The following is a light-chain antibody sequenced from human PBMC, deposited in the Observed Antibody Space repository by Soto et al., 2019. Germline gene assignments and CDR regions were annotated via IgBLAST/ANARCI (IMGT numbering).Light chain of an antibody. CDR3: SSYTTGRSLPWV. V-gene: IGLV2-14*01. Sequence: QSALTQPASVSGSPGQSITISCTGSTNDIGTYEYVSWHQHHPGKAPKLVIFGVNDRPSGISDRFSGSKSGNTASLTISGLQLEDEAVSYCSSYTTGRSLPWVFGTGTKVTVL. CDR2: GVN. J-gene: IGLJ1*01. CDR1: TNDIGTYEY.